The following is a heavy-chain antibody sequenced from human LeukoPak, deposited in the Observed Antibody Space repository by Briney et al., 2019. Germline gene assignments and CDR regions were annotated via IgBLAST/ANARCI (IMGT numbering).Heavy chain of an antibody. D-gene: IGHD3-22*01. CDR3: ARVPSQYYYDSSGSNAFDI. Sequence: PSETLSLTCTVSGGSISSGGYYWSWIRQPPGKGLEWIGYIYHSGSTYYNPSFKSRVTISVDRSKNQFSLKLSSVTAADTAVYYCARVPSQYYYDSSGSNAFDIWGQGTMVTVSS. J-gene: IGHJ3*02. V-gene: IGHV4-30-2*01. CDR1: GGSISSGGYY. CDR2: IYHSGST.